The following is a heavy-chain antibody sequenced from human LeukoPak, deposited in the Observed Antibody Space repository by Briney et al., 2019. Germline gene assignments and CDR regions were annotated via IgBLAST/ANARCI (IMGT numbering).Heavy chain of an antibody. D-gene: IGHD3-22*01. CDR2: IKQDGSEK. Sequence: GVALRLSCAASGFSFSNYWMSWVRQAPGKGRDWVANIKQDGSEKYYVDSVKGRFTISRDNAKNSLYRQMNSLRAEDTAVYYCARGGSYSKNWFAPWGQGTLVTVSS. J-gene: IGHJ5*02. CDR1: GFSFSNYW. CDR3: ARGGSYSKNWFAP. V-gene: IGHV3-7*01.